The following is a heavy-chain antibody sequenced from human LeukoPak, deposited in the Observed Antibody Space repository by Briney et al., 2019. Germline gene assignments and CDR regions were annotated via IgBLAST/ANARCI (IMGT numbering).Heavy chain of an antibody. J-gene: IGHJ6*04. CDR3: ARDDIAVAGMRGGCGMDV. CDR2: IYYSGST. D-gene: IGHD6-19*01. Sequence: SETLSLTCTVSGGSISSYYWSWIRQPPGKGLEWIGYIYYSGSTNYNPYLESQVTISVDTAKNQCSLKLSSVTAADTAVYYWARDDIAVAGMRGGCGMDVWGKGTTVTVSS. V-gene: IGHV4-59*01. CDR1: GGSISSYY.